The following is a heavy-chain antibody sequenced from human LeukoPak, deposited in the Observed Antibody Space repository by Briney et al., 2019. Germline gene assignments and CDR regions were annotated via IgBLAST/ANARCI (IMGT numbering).Heavy chain of an antibody. CDR1: GFTFSDYD. Sequence: GGSLRLPCTASGFTFSDYDMNWVRLAPGKGLERVSSISGRSSHMYYTDSAKGRFTISRDNAKNSLYLQMNSLRAEDTAVYYCARAFPPLRTSAAGDFWGQGTLVTVSS. V-gene: IGHV3-21*06. J-gene: IGHJ4*02. CDR2: ISGRSSHM. D-gene: IGHD6-25*01. CDR3: ARAFPPLRTSAAGDF.